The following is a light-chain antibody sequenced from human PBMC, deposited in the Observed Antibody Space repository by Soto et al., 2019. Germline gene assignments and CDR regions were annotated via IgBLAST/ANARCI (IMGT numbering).Light chain of an antibody. Sequence: EIVLTQSPGTLSLSPGERATLSCRASQSVSSYLAWYQQKPGQAPRLLIYDASNRATGIPARFSGSGSGTDFTLTISSLEPEDFATYYCQQLFDSPITFGQGTRLEIK. CDR3: QQLFDSPIT. J-gene: IGKJ5*01. V-gene: IGKV3-11*01. CDR2: DAS. CDR1: QSVSSY.